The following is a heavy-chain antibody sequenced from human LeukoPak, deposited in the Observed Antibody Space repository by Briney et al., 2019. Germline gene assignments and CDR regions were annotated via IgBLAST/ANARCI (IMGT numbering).Heavy chain of an antibody. CDR2: IRSKANSYAT. CDR1: GFTFSGSA. V-gene: IGHV3-73*01. J-gene: IGHJ4*02. D-gene: IGHD1-26*01. Sequence: PGGSLRLSCAASGFTFSGSAMHWVRQASGEGLEWVGRIRSKANSYATAYAASVKGRFTISRDDSKNTAYLQMNSLKTEDTAVYYCTSQKPSGSYPFDYWGQGTLVTVSS. CDR3: TSQKPSGSYPFDY.